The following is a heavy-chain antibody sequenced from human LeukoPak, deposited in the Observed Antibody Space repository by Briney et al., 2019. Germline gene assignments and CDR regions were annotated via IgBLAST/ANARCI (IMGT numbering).Heavy chain of an antibody. CDR1: GGSISSSSYY. D-gene: IGHD4-17*01. V-gene: IGHV4-39*07. J-gene: IGHJ3*02. Sequence: PSETLSLTCTVSGGSISSSSYYWGWIRQPPGKGLEWIGSIYYSGSTYYNPSLKSRVTISVDRSKNQFSLKLSSVTAADTAVYYCARAYGDYHPSDDAFDIWGQGTMVTVSS. CDR3: ARAYGDYHPSDDAFDI. CDR2: IYYSGST.